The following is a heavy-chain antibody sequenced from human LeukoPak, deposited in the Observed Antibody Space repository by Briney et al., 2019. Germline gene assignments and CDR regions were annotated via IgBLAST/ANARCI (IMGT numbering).Heavy chain of an antibody. D-gene: IGHD3-16*01. V-gene: IGHV1-69*13. CDR3: ARHTFPRYAPLRGYYYYYYMDV. CDR2: IIPIFGTA. J-gene: IGHJ6*03. Sequence: GASVKVSCKASGGTFSSYAISWVRQAPGQGLEWMGGIIPIFGTANYAQKFQGRVTITADESTSTAYMELSSLRSEDTAVYYCARHTFPRYAPLRGYYYYYYMDVWGKGTTVTISS. CDR1: GGTFSSYA.